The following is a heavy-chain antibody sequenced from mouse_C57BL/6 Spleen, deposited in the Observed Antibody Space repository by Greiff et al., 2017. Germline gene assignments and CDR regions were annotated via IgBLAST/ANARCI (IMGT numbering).Heavy chain of an antibody. Sequence: QVQLQQPGAELVRPGSSVKLSCKASGYTFTSYWMDWVKQRPGQGLEWIGNIYPSDSETHYNQKFKDKATLTVDKSSSTAYMQLSSLTSEDSAVYYCARTEDFLPYYYAMDYWGQGTSVTVSS. D-gene: IGHD5-1*01. V-gene: IGHV1-61*01. CDR1: GYTFTSYW. CDR3: ARTEDFLPYYYAMDY. J-gene: IGHJ4*01. CDR2: IYPSDSET.